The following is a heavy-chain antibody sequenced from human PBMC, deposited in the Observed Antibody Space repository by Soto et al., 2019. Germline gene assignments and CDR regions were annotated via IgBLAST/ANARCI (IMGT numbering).Heavy chain of an antibody. CDR3: ARTRNDGYFDY. CDR2: MYNSGRT. V-gene: IGHV4-59*08. CDR1: GASISTYF. J-gene: IGHJ4*02. Sequence: SETLSLTCTVSGASISTYFWSWIRQPPGKGLEWIGYMYNSGRTKYNPSLQSRLTISVDTSKNQFSLKLSSVTAADTAVYHCARTRNDGYFDYWGQGILVTVST. D-gene: IGHD1-1*01.